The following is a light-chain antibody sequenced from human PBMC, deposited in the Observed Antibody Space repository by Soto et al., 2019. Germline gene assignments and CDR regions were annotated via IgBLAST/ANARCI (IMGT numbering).Light chain of an antibody. V-gene: IGKV1-9*01. CDR2: AAS. J-gene: IGKJ5*01. CDR1: QGINSY. Sequence: DIQLTQSPSFLSASVGDRVTITCRASQGINSYLAWYQQEPGKAPKLLIYAASTLQSAVPSRFSGSGSGTEFTLTISSLQPEDFATYYCQQLNSYPQITFGQGTRLEIK. CDR3: QQLNSYPQIT.